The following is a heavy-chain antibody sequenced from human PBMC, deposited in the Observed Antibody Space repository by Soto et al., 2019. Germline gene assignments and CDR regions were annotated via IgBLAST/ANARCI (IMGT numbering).Heavy chain of an antibody. D-gene: IGHD6-6*01. CDR3: ARAGIAARYGNWFDP. CDR2: IYYSGST. CDR1: GGSISSGGYY. Sequence: PSETLSLTCTVSGGSISSGGYYWSWIRQHPGKGLEWIGYIYYSGSTYYNPPLKSRVTISVDTSKNQFSLKLSSVTAADTAVYYCARAGIAARYGNWFDPWGQGTLVTVSS. V-gene: IGHV4-31*03. J-gene: IGHJ5*02.